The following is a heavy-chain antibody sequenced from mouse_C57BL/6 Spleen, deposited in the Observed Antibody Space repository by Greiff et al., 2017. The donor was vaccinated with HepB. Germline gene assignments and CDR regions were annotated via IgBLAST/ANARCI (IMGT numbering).Heavy chain of an antibody. D-gene: IGHD2-1*01. CDR1: GYSFTGYY. CDR2: INPSTGGT. V-gene: IGHV1-42*01. J-gene: IGHJ4*01. CDR3: VYGNYEGYAMDY. Sequence: VQLQQSGPELVKPGASVKISCKASGYSFTGYYMNWVKQSPEKSLEWIGEINPSTGGTTYNQKFKAKATLTVDKSSSTAYMQLKSLTSEDSAVYYCVYGNYEGYAMDYWGQGTSVTVSS.